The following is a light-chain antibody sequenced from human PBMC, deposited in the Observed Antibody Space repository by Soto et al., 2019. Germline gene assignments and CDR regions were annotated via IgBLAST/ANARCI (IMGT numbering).Light chain of an antibody. J-gene: IGKJ5*01. V-gene: IGKV3-15*01. Sequence: EMVLTQSPATLSLSPGERATLSCRASQSVSSSYLAWYQQKPGQAPGLLIYGASTRATGIPARFSGSGSGTEFTLTISSLQSEDFAVYYCQQYNYWPPKIAFGQGTRLEI. CDR2: GAS. CDR3: QQYNYWPPKIA. CDR1: QSVSSSY.